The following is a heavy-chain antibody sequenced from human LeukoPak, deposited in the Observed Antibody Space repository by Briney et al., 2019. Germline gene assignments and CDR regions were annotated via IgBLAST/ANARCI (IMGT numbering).Heavy chain of an antibody. J-gene: IGHJ3*02. CDR2: IQTSGNT. CDR1: GGSISSGNIY. V-gene: IGHV4-61*02. CDR3: ARASSYSSSWSAFDI. Sequence: SETLSLTCTVSGGSISSGNIYWTWIRQPAEKGLQWIGRIQTSGNTNYNPSLKSRATISLDTSRGQISLRVTSVTAADTAIYYCARASSYSSSWSAFDIWSQGTMVTVSS. D-gene: IGHD6-13*01.